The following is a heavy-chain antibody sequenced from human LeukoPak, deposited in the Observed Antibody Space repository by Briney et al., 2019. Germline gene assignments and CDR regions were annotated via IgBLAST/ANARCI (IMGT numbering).Heavy chain of an antibody. V-gene: IGHV3-7*01. CDR2: IEQDGNEK. J-gene: IGHJ4*02. D-gene: IGHD4/OR15-4a*01. Sequence: TGGSLRLSCAASGFIFSDYWMSWVRQAPGKGLERVGSIEQDGNEKNYVDSVEGRFTISRDNAHNSLFLQMHSLRADDTAVYYCARASVLGPNTDYWGQGTLVTVSS. CDR1: GFIFSDYW. CDR3: ARASVLGPNTDY.